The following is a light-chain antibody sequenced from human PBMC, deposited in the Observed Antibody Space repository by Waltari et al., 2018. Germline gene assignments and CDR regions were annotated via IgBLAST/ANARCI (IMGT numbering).Light chain of an antibody. J-gene: IGKJ4*01. CDR3: QQYHHLPLT. CDR2: DTS. CDR1: QYVNKY. V-gene: IGKV1-33*01. Sequence: DVQLTQSPSSLSASVGDSVTITCRASQYVNKYLNWDQHRPGEAPKLLIYDTSNLQAGVPSRFSGSGHGTDFSFTISSLQPEDIGTYYCQQYHHLPLTFAGGTKVAVK.